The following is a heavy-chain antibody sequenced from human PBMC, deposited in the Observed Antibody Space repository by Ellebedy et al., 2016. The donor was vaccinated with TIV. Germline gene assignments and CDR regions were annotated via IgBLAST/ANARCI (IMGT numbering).Heavy chain of an antibody. CDR2: ISSSGSTI. CDR3: ARDRAIMVRGVITTRYYYYGMDV. CDR1: GFTFSSYE. V-gene: IGHV3-48*03. D-gene: IGHD3-10*01. J-gene: IGHJ6*02. Sequence: PGGSLRLSCAASGFTFSSYEMNWVRQAPGKGLEWVSYISSSGSTIYYADSVKGRFTISRDNAKNSLYLQMNSLRAEDTAVYYCARDRAIMVRGVITTRYYYYGMDVWGQGTTVTVSS.